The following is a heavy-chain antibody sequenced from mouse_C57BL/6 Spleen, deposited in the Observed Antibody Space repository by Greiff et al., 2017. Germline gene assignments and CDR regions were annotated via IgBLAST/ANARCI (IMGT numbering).Heavy chain of an antibody. CDR1: GFTFSDYG. Sequence: EVQRVESGGGLVKPGGSLKLSCAASGFTFSDYGMHWVRQAPEKGLEWVAYSSSGSSTIYYADTVQGRFTISRDNAKNTLFLQMTSLMSEDTAMYYCARPYDYEAMDYWGQGTSVTVSS. CDR3: ARPYDYEAMDY. CDR2: SSSGSSTI. V-gene: IGHV5-17*01. D-gene: IGHD6-5*01. J-gene: IGHJ4*01.